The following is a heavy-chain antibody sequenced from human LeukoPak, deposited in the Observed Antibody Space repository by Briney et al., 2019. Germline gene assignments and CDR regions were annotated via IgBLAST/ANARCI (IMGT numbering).Heavy chain of an antibody. Sequence: SETLSLTCTVSGGSISSSSYYWGWIRQPPGKGLEWIGSIYYSGSTYYNPSLKSRVTISVDTSKNQFSLKLSSVTAADTAVYYCAREFGGSYLGNWGQGTLVTVSS. CDR2: IYYSGST. CDR1: GGSISSSSYY. D-gene: IGHD1-26*01. CDR3: AREFGGSYLGN. J-gene: IGHJ4*02. V-gene: IGHV4-39*07.